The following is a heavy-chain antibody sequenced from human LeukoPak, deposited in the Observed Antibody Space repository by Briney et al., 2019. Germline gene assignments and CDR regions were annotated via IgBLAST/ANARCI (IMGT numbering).Heavy chain of an antibody. CDR2: IYTSGST. J-gene: IGHJ5*02. Sequence: SETLSLTCAVYGGSFSGYYWSWIRQPAGKGLEWIGRIYTSGSTNYNPSLKSRVTMSVDTSKKQFSLKLSSVTAADTAVYYCARHVGFITMVRGVINNNWFDPWGQGTLVTVSS. CDR1: GGSFSGYY. CDR3: ARHVGFITMVRGVINNNWFDP. D-gene: IGHD3-10*01. V-gene: IGHV4-59*10.